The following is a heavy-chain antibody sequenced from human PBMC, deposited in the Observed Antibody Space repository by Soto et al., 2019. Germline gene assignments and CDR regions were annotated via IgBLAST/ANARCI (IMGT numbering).Heavy chain of an antibody. Sequence: WASVKVSCKASGYTFTSYYMHWVRQAPGQGLEWMGIINPSGGSTSYAQKFQGRVTMTRDTSTSTVYMELSSLRSEDTAVYYCARDRQGWWELLNYYYGMDVWGQGTTVTGSS. CDR1: GYTFTSYY. CDR3: ARDRQGWWELLNYYYGMDV. V-gene: IGHV1-46*03. J-gene: IGHJ6*02. D-gene: IGHD1-26*01. CDR2: INPSGGST.